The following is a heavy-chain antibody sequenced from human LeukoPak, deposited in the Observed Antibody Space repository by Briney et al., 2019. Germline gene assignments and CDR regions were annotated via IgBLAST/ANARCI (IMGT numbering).Heavy chain of an antibody. V-gene: IGHV6-1*01. CDR3: TREKRLKGGIAAAGTNDAFDI. CDR1: GDSVSSNSAA. D-gene: IGHD6-13*01. Sequence: SQTLSLTCAISGDSVSSNSAAWNWIRQSPSRGLEWLGRTYYRSKWYNDYAVSVKSRITINPDTSKNQFSLQLNSVTPEDTAVYYCTREKRLKGGIAAAGTNDAFDIWGQGTMVTVSS. J-gene: IGHJ3*02. CDR2: TYYRSKWYN.